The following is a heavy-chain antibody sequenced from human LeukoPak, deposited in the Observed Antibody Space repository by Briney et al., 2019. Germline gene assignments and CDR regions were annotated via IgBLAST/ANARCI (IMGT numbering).Heavy chain of an antibody. CDR1: GYTFTSYG. V-gene: IGHV1-2*06. CDR2: INPNSGGT. Sequence: ASVKVSCKASGYTFTSYGISWVRQAPGQGLEWMGRINPNSGGTNYAQKFQGRVTMTRDTSISTAYMELSRLRSDDTAVYYCARDLVGATDAFDIWGQGTMVTVSS. J-gene: IGHJ3*02. CDR3: ARDLVGATDAFDI. D-gene: IGHD1-26*01.